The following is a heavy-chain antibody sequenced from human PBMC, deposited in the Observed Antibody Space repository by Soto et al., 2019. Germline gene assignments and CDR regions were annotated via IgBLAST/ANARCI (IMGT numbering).Heavy chain of an antibody. CDR2: TYYRSKWYN. V-gene: IGHV6-1*01. D-gene: IGHD2-2*01. CDR1: GDSVSSNSVA. J-gene: IGHJ3*02. CDR3: ARAIVVVPAAIKNAFDI. Sequence: SQTLSLTCVISGDSVSSNSVAWNWIRQSPSRGLEWLGRTYYRSKWYNDYAVSVKSRITINPDTSKNQFSLQLNSVTPEDTAVYYCARAIVVVPAAIKNAFDIWGQGTMVTVSS.